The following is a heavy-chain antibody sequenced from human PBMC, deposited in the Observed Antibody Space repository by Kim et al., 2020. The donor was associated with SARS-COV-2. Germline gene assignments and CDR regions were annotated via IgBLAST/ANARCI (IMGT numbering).Heavy chain of an antibody. D-gene: IGHD2-2*01. CDR3: AGRRGQPLYWYFDL. Sequence: YNPSLKSRLTISVDTSNNQFSLYVNSVTVADTAIYYCAGRRGQPLYWYFDLWGRGTLVTVSS. J-gene: IGHJ2*01. V-gene: IGHV4-30-2*04.